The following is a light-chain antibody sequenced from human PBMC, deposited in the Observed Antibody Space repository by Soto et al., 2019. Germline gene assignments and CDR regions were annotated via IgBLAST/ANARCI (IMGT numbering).Light chain of an antibody. Sequence: AIRMTQSPSSFSASTGDRVTITCLASQGISSYLAWYQQKPGKAPKLLIYAASTLQSGVQSRFSGSGSGTDFTLTISCLQSEDFATYDCQQYYSYPLTFGPGTKVDIK. CDR1: QGISSY. V-gene: IGKV1-8*01. CDR2: AAS. CDR3: QQYYSYPLT. J-gene: IGKJ3*01.